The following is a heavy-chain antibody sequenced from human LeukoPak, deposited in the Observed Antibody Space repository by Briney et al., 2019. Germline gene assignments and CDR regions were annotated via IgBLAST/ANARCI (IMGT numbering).Heavy chain of an antibody. CDR2: IKQDGSEK. D-gene: IGHD1-7*01. CDR1: GFTFSSYW. J-gene: IGHJ4*02. V-gene: IGHV3-7*01. Sequence: GGSLRLSCAASGFTFSSYWMSWVRQAPGKGLEWVANIKQDGSEKYHVDSVKGRFTISRDNAKNSLYLQMNSLRAEDTAVYYCARKALELPRTFDYWGQGTLVTVSS. CDR3: ARKALELPRTFDY.